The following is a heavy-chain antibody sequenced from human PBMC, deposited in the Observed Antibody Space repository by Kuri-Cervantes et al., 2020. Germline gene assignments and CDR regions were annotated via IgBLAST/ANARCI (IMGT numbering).Heavy chain of an antibody. V-gene: IGHV4/OR15-8*01. J-gene: IGHJ4*02. CDR2: IYHSGST. CDR3: ARELSDGYLKGGFDY. CDR1: GFTVSSNY. Sequence: ESLKISCAASGFTVSSNYMSWVRQAPGKGLEWIGEIYHSGSTNYNPSLKSRVTISVDKSKNQFSLKLSSVTAADTAVYYCARELSDGYLKGGFDYWGQGTLVTVSS. D-gene: IGHD5-24*01.